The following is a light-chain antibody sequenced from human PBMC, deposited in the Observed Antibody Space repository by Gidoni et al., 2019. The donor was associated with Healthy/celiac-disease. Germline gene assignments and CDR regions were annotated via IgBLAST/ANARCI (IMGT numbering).Light chain of an antibody. V-gene: IGKV3-20*01. CDR3: QQYGSSIFT. Sequence: EIVLTQSPGTLSLSPGDSATLSCRASQSVSSSYLAWYQQKPGQAPRLLIYGASSRATGIPDRFSGSGSGTDFTLTISRLEPEDFAVYYCQQYGSSIFTFGPGTKVDIK. CDR1: QSVSSSY. CDR2: GAS. J-gene: IGKJ3*01.